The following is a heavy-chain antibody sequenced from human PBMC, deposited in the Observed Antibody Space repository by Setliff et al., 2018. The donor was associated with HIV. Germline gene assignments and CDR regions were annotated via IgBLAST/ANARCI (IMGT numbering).Heavy chain of an antibody. D-gene: IGHD3-3*01. CDR1: GDSLNTYY. V-gene: IGHV4-4*07. CDR2: IYASEKT. Sequence: PSETLSLTCNVSGDSLNTYYWSWIRQSGGKGLEWIGRIYASEKTTFNPSLKSRVRMSVDTSKNQFSLKLTSVTAPDTAVYYCARGNNDLESFDYWGQGALVTVSS. CDR3: ARGNNDLESFDY. J-gene: IGHJ4*02.